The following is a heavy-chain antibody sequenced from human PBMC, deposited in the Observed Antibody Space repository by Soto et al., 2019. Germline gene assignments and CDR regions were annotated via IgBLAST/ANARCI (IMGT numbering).Heavy chain of an antibody. CDR1: GFTFSDHY. V-gene: IGHV3-72*01. CDR3: ARAHDDSSGYDY. J-gene: IGHJ4*02. CDR2: TRNKANSYTT. Sequence: GGSLRLSCVASGFTFSDHYMDWVRQAPGKGLEWVGRTRNKANSYTTEYAASVKGRFTISRDDSKNSLYLQMNSLKTEDTAVYYCARAHDDSSGYDYWGQGTLVTVSS. D-gene: IGHD3-22*01.